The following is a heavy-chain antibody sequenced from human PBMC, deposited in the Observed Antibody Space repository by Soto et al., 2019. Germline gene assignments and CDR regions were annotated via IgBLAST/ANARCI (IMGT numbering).Heavy chain of an antibody. Sequence: GESLKISCKGSGYSFTSYWIGWVRQMPGKGLEWMGIIYPGDSDTRYSPSFQGQVTISADKSISTAYLQWSSLKASDTAMYYCARGAIGTTSDSHFDYWGQGTLVTVSS. D-gene: IGHD1-7*01. CDR3: ARGAIGTTSDSHFDY. CDR2: IYPGDSDT. CDR1: GYSFTSYW. J-gene: IGHJ4*02. V-gene: IGHV5-51*01.